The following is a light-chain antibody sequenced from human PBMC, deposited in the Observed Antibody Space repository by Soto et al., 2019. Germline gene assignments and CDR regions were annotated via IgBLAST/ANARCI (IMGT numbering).Light chain of an antibody. J-gene: IGKJ1*01. CDR2: GAS. CDR3: QQYGSSPRT. CDR1: QSVSSSY. V-gene: IGKV3-20*01. Sequence: IVLTQSPATLSLSPGERATLSCRASQSVSSSYLAWYQQKPGQAPRLLIYGASSRATGIPDRFSGSGSGTDLSVTISRLEPEDVAVYYCQQYGSSPRTFGQGTKVEIK.